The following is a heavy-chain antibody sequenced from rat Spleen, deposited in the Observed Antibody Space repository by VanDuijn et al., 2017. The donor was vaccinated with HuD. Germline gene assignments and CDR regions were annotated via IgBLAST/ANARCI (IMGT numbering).Heavy chain of an antibody. J-gene: IGHJ2*01. CDR2: ISYDGGST. V-gene: IGHV5-20*01. CDR1: GFTFSDYN. Sequence: EVQLVESDGGLVQPGRSLKLSCAASGFTFSDYNMAWVRQAPKKGLEWVASISYDGGSTYYRDSVQGRFTLSRDNAKSILFQEIDSLRSEDSANYYCTRTNYGGYWFAYWGQGVMVTVSS. CDR3: TRTNYGGYWFAY. D-gene: IGHD1-11*01.